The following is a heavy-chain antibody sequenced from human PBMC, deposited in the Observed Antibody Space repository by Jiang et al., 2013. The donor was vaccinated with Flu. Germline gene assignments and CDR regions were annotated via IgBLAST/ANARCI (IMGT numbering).Heavy chain of an antibody. CDR3: AHSPGIPAPGTGNWFDP. Sequence: KPTQTLTLTCTCSGFSLDSAGVGVGWIRXTPGGALEWLAVIYWDDDTVFSPSLKSRLSMTKDTSKNQVVLTMTNMDPVDTATYYCAHSPGIPAPGTGNWFDPWGQGTLVTVSS. CDR2: IYWDDDT. CDR1: GFSLDSAGVG. V-gene: IGHV2-5*02. J-gene: IGHJ5*02. D-gene: IGHD1-14*01.